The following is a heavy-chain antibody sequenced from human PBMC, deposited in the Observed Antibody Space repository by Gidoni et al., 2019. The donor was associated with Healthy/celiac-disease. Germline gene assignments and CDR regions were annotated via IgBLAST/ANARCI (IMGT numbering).Heavy chain of an antibody. V-gene: IGHV3-53*01. J-gene: IGHJ4*02. Sequence: EVQLVESGGGLIQPGGSLRLSCAASGFTVSSNYMRWVRQAPGKGLEWVSVIYIGGSTYYADSVKGRFTISRDNSKNTLYLQMNSLRAEDTAVYYCARVDFYDSSDYWGQGTLVTVSS. CDR1: GFTVSSNY. CDR3: ARVDFYDSSDY. CDR2: IYIGGST. D-gene: IGHD3-22*01.